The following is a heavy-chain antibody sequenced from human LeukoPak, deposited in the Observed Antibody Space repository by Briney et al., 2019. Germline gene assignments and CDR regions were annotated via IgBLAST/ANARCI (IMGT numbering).Heavy chain of an antibody. V-gene: IGHV1-2*02. Sequence: ASVKVSCKASGYTFTGYYMHWVRQAPGQGLEWMGWINPNSGGTNYAQKFQSRVTMTRDTSISTAYMELSRLRSDDTAVYYCARDYPLRDFWSGYYILKGSHFDYWGQGTLVTVSS. CDR2: INPNSGGT. CDR1: GYTFTGYY. J-gene: IGHJ4*02. CDR3: ARDYPLRDFWSGYYILKGSHFDY. D-gene: IGHD3-3*01.